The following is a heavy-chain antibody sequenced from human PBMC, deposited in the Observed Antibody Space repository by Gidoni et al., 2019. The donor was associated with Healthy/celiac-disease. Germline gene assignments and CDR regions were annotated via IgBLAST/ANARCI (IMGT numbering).Heavy chain of an antibody. CDR3: ARLPPYSGYDPKNFDY. D-gene: IGHD5-12*01. Sequence: EVQLVQSGAEVKKPGESLKISCKGSGYSFTSYWIGWVRQMPGKGLEWMGIIYPGDSDTRYSPSFQGQVTISADKSISTAYLQWSSLKASDTAMYYCARLPPYSGYDPKNFDYWGQGTLVTVSS. CDR2: IYPGDSDT. V-gene: IGHV5-51*01. J-gene: IGHJ4*02. CDR1: GYSFTSYW.